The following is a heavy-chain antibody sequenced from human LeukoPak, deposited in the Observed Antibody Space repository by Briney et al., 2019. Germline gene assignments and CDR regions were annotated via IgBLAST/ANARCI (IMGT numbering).Heavy chain of an antibody. CDR2: IIPIFDTA. V-gene: IGHV1-69*05. CDR1: GGTFSSYA. Sequence: SVKVSCKASGGTFSSYAISWVRQAPGQGLEWMGGIIPIFDTANYAQKFQGRVTITTDESTSTAYMELSSLRSEDTAVYYCARVIRGPNWFDPWGQGTLVTVSS. CDR3: ARVIRGPNWFDP. J-gene: IGHJ5*02. D-gene: IGHD4-17*01.